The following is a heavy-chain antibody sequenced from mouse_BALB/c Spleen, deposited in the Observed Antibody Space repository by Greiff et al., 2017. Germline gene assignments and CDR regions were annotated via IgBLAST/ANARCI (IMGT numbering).Heavy chain of an antibody. Sequence: VQLQQSGPELVKPGASVKMSCKASGYTFTSYVMHWVTQKPGQGLEWIGYINPYNDGTKYNEKFKGKATLTSDKSSSTAYMELRSLTSEDSAVYSGVRTCDGSGSYAMDYWGQGTSVTVSS. J-gene: IGHJ4*01. CDR3: VRTCDGSGSYAMDY. D-gene: IGHD1-1*01. CDR1: GYTFTSYV. V-gene: IGHV1-14*01. CDR2: INPYNDGT.